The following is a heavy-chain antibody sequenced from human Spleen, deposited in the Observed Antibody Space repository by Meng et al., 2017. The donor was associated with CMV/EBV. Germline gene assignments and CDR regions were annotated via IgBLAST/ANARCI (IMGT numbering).Heavy chain of an antibody. CDR2: NYHSGST. Sequence: SETLSLTCTVSGGSISSSSYYWGWIRQPPGKGLEWIGSNYHSGSTYYNPSLKSRVTISVDTSKNQFSLKLSSVTAADTAVYYCARDSRVEWLLHYYYYYGMDVWGQGTTVTVSS. V-gene: IGHV4-39*07. CDR1: GGSISSSSYY. D-gene: IGHD3-22*01. CDR3: ARDSRVEWLLHYYYYYGMDV. J-gene: IGHJ6*02.